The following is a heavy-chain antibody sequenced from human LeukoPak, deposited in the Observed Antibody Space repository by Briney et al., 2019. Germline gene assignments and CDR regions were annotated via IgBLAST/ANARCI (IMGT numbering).Heavy chain of an antibody. CDR1: GFTFADYA. V-gene: IGHV3-9*01. J-gene: IGHJ4*02. D-gene: IGHD3-22*01. CDR3: AHGDGSSGSYYTWTY. Sequence: PGGSLRLSCAASGFTFADYAMHWVRQVPGKGLEWVSGIRWNSGGIAYADSVKGRFTISRDNAKNSLYLQMNSLRAEDTALYYCAHGDGSSGSYYTWTYWGQGTLVTVSS. CDR2: IRWNSGGI.